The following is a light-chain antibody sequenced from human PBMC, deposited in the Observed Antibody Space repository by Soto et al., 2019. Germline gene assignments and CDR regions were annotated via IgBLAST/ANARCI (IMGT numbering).Light chain of an antibody. CDR3: AAWDDSLNGYL. CDR1: SSNIGSNT. CDR2: TNN. J-gene: IGLJ1*01. Sequence: QSVLTQPPSASGTPGRRVTISCSGGSSNIGSNTVNWYQQLPGTDPKLLIYTNNQRPSGVPDRFSGSKSGTSASLAISRLQSEDEADYYCAAWDDSLNGYLFGTGTKVTVL. V-gene: IGLV1-44*01.